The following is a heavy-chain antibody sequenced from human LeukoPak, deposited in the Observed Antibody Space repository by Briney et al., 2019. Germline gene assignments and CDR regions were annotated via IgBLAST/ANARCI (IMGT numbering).Heavy chain of an antibody. CDR2: INTDGSST. D-gene: IGHD5-24*01. V-gene: IGHV3-74*01. CDR1: GFTFSSYW. J-gene: IGHJ4*02. Sequence: GGSLRLSCAASGFTFSSYWMHWVRQAPGKGLVWVSRINTDGSSTSYADSVKGRFTISRDNPKNLLFLQINSLRVEDTAVYYCARETPRRGETRDGYRWGQGTLVTVSS. CDR3: ARETPRRGETRDGYR.